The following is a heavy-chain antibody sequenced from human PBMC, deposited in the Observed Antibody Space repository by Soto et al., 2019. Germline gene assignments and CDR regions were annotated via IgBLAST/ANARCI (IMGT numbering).Heavy chain of an antibody. CDR3: ARHPSDFWFDP. CDR1: NGSVSSPLSY. Sequence: SSETLSLTCSVSNGSVSSPLSYWGWIRQPPGKRPQWIGVIYFSGITSYNPSLKSRVTISVDTSNNQFSLELSSVTATDTAVYYCARHPSDFWFDPWGQGTLVTVSS. D-gene: IGHD2-21*02. V-gene: IGHV4-39*01. CDR2: IYFSGIT. J-gene: IGHJ5*02.